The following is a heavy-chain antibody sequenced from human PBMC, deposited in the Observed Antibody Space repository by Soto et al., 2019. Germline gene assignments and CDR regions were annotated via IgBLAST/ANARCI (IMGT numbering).Heavy chain of an antibody. CDR2: IYHSGST. CDR1: GGSISSSNW. Sequence: PSESLSLTCAVSGGSISSSNWWSWVRQPPGKGLEWIGEIYHSGSTNYNPSLKSRVTISVDKSKNQFSLKLSSVTAADTAVYYCARALKNTYYYDSSGYYEDWGRGTLVTVSS. J-gene: IGHJ4*02. V-gene: IGHV4-4*02. D-gene: IGHD3-22*01. CDR3: ARALKNTYYYDSSGYYED.